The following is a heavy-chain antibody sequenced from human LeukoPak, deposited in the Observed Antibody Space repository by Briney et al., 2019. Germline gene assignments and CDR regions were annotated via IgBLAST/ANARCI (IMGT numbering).Heavy chain of an antibody. J-gene: IGHJ3*02. D-gene: IGHD2-21*02. CDR1: GFTFSSTW. Sequence: GGSLRLSCAASGFTFSSTWMHWFRQAPGKGLVWVSRIHSDGSSTIYADSVKGRFTISRDNAKNTLYLQMNSLRAEDTAVYFCARKGEVTAPTKNAFDIWGQGTMVTVSS. CDR2: IHSDGSST. V-gene: IGHV3-74*01. CDR3: ARKGEVTAPTKNAFDI.